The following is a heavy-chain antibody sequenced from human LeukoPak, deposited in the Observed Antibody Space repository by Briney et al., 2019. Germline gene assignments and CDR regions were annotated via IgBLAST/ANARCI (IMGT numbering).Heavy chain of an antibody. D-gene: IGHD3-10*01. V-gene: IGHV1-46*01. Sequence: ASVRVSYKSSGDTFTIYYIQCVPQAPGQEIECMGIINPRGGTTTYAQKCQSRVTMTRDMSTSTDYMELRSLRSEDTAVYNCARVGRITMVRGVIDGGYFDYWGQGTLVTVSS. CDR1: GDTFTIYY. CDR3: ARVGRITMVRGVIDGGYFDY. CDR2: INPRGGTT. J-gene: IGHJ4*02.